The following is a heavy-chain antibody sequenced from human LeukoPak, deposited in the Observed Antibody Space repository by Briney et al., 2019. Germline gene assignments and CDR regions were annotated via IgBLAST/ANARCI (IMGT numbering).Heavy chain of an antibody. J-gene: IGHJ6*02. CDR1: GGSIISSNYH. D-gene: IGHD6-19*01. CDR2: IYYSGST. CDR3: ASSVAVSPSGYYGMDV. V-gene: IGHV4-39*01. Sequence: SETLSLTCSVSGGSIISSNYHWGWIRQPPGKGLEWIGSIYYSGSTYHNPSLKSRLTISVDMSKNQFSLKLGSVTAADTAVYYCASSVAVSPSGYYGMDVWGQGTTVTVSS.